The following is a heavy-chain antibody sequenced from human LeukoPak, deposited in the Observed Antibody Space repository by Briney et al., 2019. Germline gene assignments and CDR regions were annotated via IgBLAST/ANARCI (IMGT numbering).Heavy chain of an antibody. CDR2: VYYSWST. V-gene: IGHV4-31*03. CDR3: ARDNRRSGMDV. CDR1: GVSISSGRYY. J-gene: IGHJ6*04. Sequence: SETLSLTCTVSGVSISSGRYYWSWIRHHPWKGLQWIGYVYYSWSTYYNPSLKSRVTISVDTSKNQFSLKLSSVTAADTAVYYCARDNRRSGMDVWGKGTTITVSS.